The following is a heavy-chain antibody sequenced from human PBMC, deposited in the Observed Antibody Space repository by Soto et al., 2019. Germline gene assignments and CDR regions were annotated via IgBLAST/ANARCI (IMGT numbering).Heavy chain of an antibody. J-gene: IGHJ4*02. CDR3: ARLYCSSTSCYFVPRSSGSQYRWSLDY. Sequence: TLSLTCAVYGGSFSGYYWSWIRQPPGKGLEWIGEINHSGSTNYNPSLKSRVTISVDTSKNQFSLKLSSVTAADTAVYYCARLYCSSTSCYFVPRSSGSQYRWSLDYWGQGTLVTVSS. D-gene: IGHD2-2*01. V-gene: IGHV4-34*01. CDR2: INHSGST. CDR1: GGSFSGYY.